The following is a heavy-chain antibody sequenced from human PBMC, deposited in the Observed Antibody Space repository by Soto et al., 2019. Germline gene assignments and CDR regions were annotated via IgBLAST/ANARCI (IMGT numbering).Heavy chain of an antibody. CDR3: SSLLRGYSGTGDY. J-gene: IGHJ4*02. V-gene: IGHV1-69*12. CDR1: GGTFSSSA. D-gene: IGHD5-12*01. CDR2: IIPIFGTA. Sequence: QVQLVQSGAEVKKPGSSVKVSCKASGGTFSSSAISWVRQAPGQGLEWMGGIIPIFGTANYAQKFQGRVTITADESTSTGYMGLSSLRSEDTAVYYCSSLLRGYSGTGDYWGQGTLVTVSS.